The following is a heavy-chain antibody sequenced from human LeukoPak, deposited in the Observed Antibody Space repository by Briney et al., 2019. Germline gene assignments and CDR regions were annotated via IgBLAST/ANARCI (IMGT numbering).Heavy chain of an antibody. CDR3: AKDHYDSSGHRIDY. CDR1: GFTFSTYG. D-gene: IGHD3-22*01. J-gene: IGHJ4*02. V-gene: IGHV3-30*02. CDR2: IRFDGKNN. Sequence: PGGSLRLSCAASGFTFSTYGMHWVRQAPGKGLEWVAFIRFDGKNNFQADSVKGRFTISRDISKNTLYLQMSSLRPDDTAVYYCAKDHYDSSGHRIDYWGQGALVTVSS.